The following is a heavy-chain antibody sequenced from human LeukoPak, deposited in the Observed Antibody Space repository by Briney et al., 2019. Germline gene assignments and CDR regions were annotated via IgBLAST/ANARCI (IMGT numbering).Heavy chain of an antibody. D-gene: IGHD2-2*02. Sequence: GGSLRLSCAASGLTFSDYYMSWIRKAPGKGLEWVSYISSSGSTIYYADSVKGRFTISRDNAKNSLYLQMNSLRAEDTAVYYCARASLGYCSSTSCYTSEDYWGQGTLVTVSS. CDR1: GLTFSDYY. CDR3: ARASLGYCSSTSCYTSEDY. J-gene: IGHJ4*02. V-gene: IGHV3-11*04. CDR2: ISSSGSTI.